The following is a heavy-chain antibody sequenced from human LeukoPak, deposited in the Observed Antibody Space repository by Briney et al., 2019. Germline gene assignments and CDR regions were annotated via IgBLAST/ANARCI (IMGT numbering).Heavy chain of an antibody. D-gene: IGHD1-1*01. CDR2: ISSSSSYI. V-gene: IGHV3-21*01. CDR1: GFTFSSYS. Sequence: PGGSLRLSCAASGFTFSSYSMNWVRQAPGKGLEWVSSISSSSSYIYYADSVKGRFTISRDNAKNSLYLQMNSLRAEDTAVYYCAKASARYYYFDYWGQGTLVTVSS. J-gene: IGHJ4*02. CDR3: AKASARYYYFDY.